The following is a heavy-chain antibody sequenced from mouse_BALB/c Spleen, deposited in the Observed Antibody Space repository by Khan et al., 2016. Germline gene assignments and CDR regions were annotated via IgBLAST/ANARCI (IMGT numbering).Heavy chain of an antibody. V-gene: IGHV14-3*02. CDR1: GFNIKDNY. J-gene: IGHJ2*01. CDR2: IEPANGNN. CDR3: ANCDDY. Sequence: VQLQQSGAELVKPGVSVKLSCTASGFNIKDNYMHWVKQRPEQGLEWIGRIEPANGNNKYDPKFQGKATRKADTYSDTAYLQLICLTSDVSAVAYSANCDDYWCRDTTLTVSS.